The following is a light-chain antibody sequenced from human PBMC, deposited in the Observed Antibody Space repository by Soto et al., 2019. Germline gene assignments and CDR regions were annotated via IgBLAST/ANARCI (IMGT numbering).Light chain of an antibody. CDR2: GAS. J-gene: IGKJ1*01. CDR3: QQYNSYSTT. V-gene: IGKV3-15*01. Sequence: EIVLTQSPATLSVSPGERATLSCRASQSVSSNLAWYQQKPGQAPRLLICGASTRATGIPARFSGSGSGTEFTLTISSLQPDDFATYYCQQYNSYSTTFGQGTKVDIK. CDR1: QSVSSN.